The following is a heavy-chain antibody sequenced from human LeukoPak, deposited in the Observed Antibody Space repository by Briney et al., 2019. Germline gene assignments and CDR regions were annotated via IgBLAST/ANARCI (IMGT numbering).Heavy chain of an antibody. CDR1: GGSISSYY. D-gene: IGHD3-10*01. Sequence: SETLSLTCTVSGGSISSYYWSWIRQPPGKGLEWLWYIYYSGSTSYHPSLKRRVTITVVASKNQVSLKLSSETAADPAEYYSGSTNYNPSLKSRVTISVDTSKNQFSLKLSSVTAADTAVYYCARGTDVGATSGGANTLDYWGQGTLVTVSS. V-gene: IGHV4-59*12. CDR3: GSTNYNPSLKSRVTISVDTSKNQFSLKLSSVTAADTAVYYCARGTDVGATSGGANTLDY. CDR2: IYYSGST. J-gene: IGHJ4*02.